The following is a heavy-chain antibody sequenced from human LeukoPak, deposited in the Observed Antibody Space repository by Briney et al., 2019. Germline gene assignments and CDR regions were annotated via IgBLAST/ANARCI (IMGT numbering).Heavy chain of an antibody. Sequence: SVKVSCKASRGTFSSYAISWVRQAPGQGLEWMGRIIPIFGTANYAQKFQGRVTITTDESTSTAYMELSSLRSEDTAVYYCARDQGRESSGSPDAFDIWGQGTMVTVSS. CDR1: RGTFSSYA. CDR2: IIPIFGTA. J-gene: IGHJ3*02. V-gene: IGHV1-69*05. D-gene: IGHD3-22*01. CDR3: ARDQGRESSGSPDAFDI.